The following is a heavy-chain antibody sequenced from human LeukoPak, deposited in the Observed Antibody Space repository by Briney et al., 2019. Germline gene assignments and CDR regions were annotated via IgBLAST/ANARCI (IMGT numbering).Heavy chain of an antibody. CDR1: GHTFTSYG. D-gene: IGHD3-16*01. V-gene: IGHV1-18*01. Sequence: ASVKVSCKASGHTFTSYGISWVRQAPGQGLEWMGWISAYNGNTNYAQKLQGRVTMTTDTSTSTAYMELRSLRSDDTAVYYCARVGDPLYYYYYMDVWGKGTTVTVSS. J-gene: IGHJ6*03. CDR3: ARVGDPLYYYYYMDV. CDR2: ISAYNGNT.